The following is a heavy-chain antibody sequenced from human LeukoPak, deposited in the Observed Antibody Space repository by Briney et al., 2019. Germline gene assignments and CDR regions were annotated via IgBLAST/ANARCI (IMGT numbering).Heavy chain of an antibody. CDR3: ARGTTVVTPDYFQH. Sequence: SETLSLTCTVSGGSISSGGYYWSWIRQHPGKGLEWIGYIYYSGSTYYNPSLKSRVTTSVDTSKNQFSLKLSSVTAADTAVYYCARGTTVVTPDYFQHLGQGTLVTVSS. CDR2: IYYSGST. J-gene: IGHJ1*01. CDR1: GGSISSGGYY. V-gene: IGHV4-31*03. D-gene: IGHD4-23*01.